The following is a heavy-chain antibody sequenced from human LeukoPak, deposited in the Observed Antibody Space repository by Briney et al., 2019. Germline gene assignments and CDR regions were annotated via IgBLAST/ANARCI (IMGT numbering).Heavy chain of an antibody. CDR3: VTRITGTTRGGEN. D-gene: IGHD1-20*01. CDR1: GFTFSSYW. V-gene: IGHV3-74*01. Sequence: GGSLRLSCAASGFTFSSYWMHWVRQAPGKGLVWVSRINTDGSSTSYADSVKGRFTISRDNAKNTLYLQMNSLRAEDTAVYYCVTRITGTTRGGENWGQGTLVTVSS. J-gene: IGHJ4*02. CDR2: INTDGSST.